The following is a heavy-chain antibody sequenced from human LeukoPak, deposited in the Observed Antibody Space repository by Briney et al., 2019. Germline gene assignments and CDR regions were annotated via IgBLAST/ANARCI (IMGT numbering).Heavy chain of an antibody. D-gene: IGHD4-11*01. Sequence: GGSLRLSCAASGFTLSPYSMNWVRQAPGKGLEWVSSISSSSSYIYYADSVKGRFTISRDNAKNSLYLQMNSLRAEDTAVYYCANPPTVTSFDHWGQGTLVTVSS. J-gene: IGHJ4*02. CDR1: GFTLSPYS. V-gene: IGHV3-21*04. CDR2: ISSSSSYI. CDR3: ANPPTVTSFDH.